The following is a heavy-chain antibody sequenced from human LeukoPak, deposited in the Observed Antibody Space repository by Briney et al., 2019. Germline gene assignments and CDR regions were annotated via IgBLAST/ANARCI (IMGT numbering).Heavy chain of an antibody. V-gene: IGHV1-69*02. CDR2: IIPILGIA. Sequence: SVKVSCKASGGTFSSYTISWVRQAPGQGLEWMGRIIPILGIANYAQKFQGRVTITADKSTSTAYMELSSLRSEATAVYYCASERLGYYYMDVWGKGTTVTVSS. CDR1: GGTFSSYT. D-gene: IGHD1-1*01. CDR3: ASERLGYYYMDV. J-gene: IGHJ6*03.